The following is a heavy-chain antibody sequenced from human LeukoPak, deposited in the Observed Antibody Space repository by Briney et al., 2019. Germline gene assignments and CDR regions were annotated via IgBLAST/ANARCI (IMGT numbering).Heavy chain of an antibody. Sequence: RASVKVSCKASGYTFTSYCMHWVRQAPGQGLEWMGIINPSGGSTSYAQKFQGRVTMTRDTSTSTVYMELSSLRSEDTAVYYCASRGRGQLPFDYWGQGTLVTVSS. CDR2: INPSGGST. D-gene: IGHD2-2*01. CDR3: ASRGRGQLPFDY. V-gene: IGHV1-46*01. CDR1: GYTFTSYC. J-gene: IGHJ4*02.